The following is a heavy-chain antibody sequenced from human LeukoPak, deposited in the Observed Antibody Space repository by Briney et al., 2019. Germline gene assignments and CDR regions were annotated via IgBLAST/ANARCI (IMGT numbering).Heavy chain of an antibody. Sequence: PGGSLRLSCAASGFTFSDYYMSWIRQAPGKGLEWVSYISSSGSFIYYADSVKGRFTISRDNAKNSLYLHMNSLRVEDTAVYYCARGRDGYTLIDAFDIWGQGTMVTVSS. CDR3: ARGRDGYTLIDAFDI. CDR1: GFTFSDYY. J-gene: IGHJ3*02. D-gene: IGHD5-24*01. V-gene: IGHV3-11*04. CDR2: ISSSGSFI.